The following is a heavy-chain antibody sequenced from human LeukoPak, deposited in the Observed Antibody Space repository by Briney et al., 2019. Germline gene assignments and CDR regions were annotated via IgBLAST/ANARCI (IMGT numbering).Heavy chain of an antibody. V-gene: IGHV3-48*01. D-gene: IGHD4-17*01. Sequence: PGGSLRLSCAASGFTFSSYSMNWVRQAPGKGLEWVSYISSSSSTIYYADSVKGRFTISRDIARNSLYLQMNSLRAEDTAVHYCARDRYGDYTPDYWGQGTLVTVSS. CDR1: GFTFSSYS. CDR2: ISSSSSTI. J-gene: IGHJ4*02. CDR3: ARDRYGDYTPDY.